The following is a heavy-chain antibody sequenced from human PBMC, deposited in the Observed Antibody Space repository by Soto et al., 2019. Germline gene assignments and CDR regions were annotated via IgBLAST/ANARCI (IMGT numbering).Heavy chain of an antibody. J-gene: IGHJ4*02. Sequence: EVQLVESGGGLVQAGGSLRLSCEASGFTFSSFSMNWVRQAPGKGLEWISYISGDGTSMHYADSVKGRLTISRDNARNSLYLQMNSLRGDDTAVYYCVRDFRWAFDYWGQGTRVTVSS. V-gene: IGHV3-48*01. CDR3: VRDFRWAFDY. CDR1: GFTFSSFS. CDR2: ISGDGTSM. D-gene: IGHD1-26*01.